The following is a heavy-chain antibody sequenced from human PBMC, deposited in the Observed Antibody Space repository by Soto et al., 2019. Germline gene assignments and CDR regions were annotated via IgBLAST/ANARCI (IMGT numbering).Heavy chain of an antibody. V-gene: IGHV3-21*01. J-gene: IGHJ3*02. Sequence: PEGSLRLSCATSGFMFSTYVMNWVRQAPGKGLEWVSSINGRSNYKYYADSVKGRFTISRDNSKNTLYLQMNSLRAEDTAVYYCARDRAMIVVVSDAFDIWGQGTMVTVSS. D-gene: IGHD3-22*01. CDR1: GFMFSTYV. CDR2: INGRSNYK. CDR3: ARDRAMIVVVSDAFDI.